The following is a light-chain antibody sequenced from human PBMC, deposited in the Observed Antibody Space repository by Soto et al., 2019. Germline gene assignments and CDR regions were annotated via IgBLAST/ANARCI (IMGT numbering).Light chain of an antibody. V-gene: IGKV1-5*01. Sequence: DIQMTQSPSTLSASVGDRVTITCRASQSISSWLAWYQQKPGKAPQLLIYDASSLESGVPSRFSGCGSGTEFTLTIISLQPDDFATYYCQQYNSYITFGGGTKVEIK. CDR3: QQYNSYIT. CDR2: DAS. J-gene: IGKJ4*01. CDR1: QSISSW.